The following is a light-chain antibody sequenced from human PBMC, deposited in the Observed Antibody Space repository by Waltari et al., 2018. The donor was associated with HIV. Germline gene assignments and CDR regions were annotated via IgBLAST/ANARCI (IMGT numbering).Light chain of an antibody. CDR2: DDR. Sequence: SYVLTQPPSVSVAPGPTARITCGGNNIAATKSVPLYRLNPGQAPVVVIYDDRDRPSGIPDRCSGSSSGDTATLTISRAEAGDEADYYCQVWDGRGDPVIFGGGTKLAVV. J-gene: IGLJ2*01. V-gene: IGLV3-21*02. CDR3: QVWDGRGDPVI. CDR1: NIAATKS.